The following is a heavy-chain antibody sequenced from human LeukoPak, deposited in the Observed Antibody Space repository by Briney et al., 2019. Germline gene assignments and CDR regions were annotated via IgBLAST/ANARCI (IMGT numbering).Heavy chain of an antibody. V-gene: IGHV3-74*01. D-gene: IGHD3-22*01. CDR1: GFTFSSYC. J-gene: IGHJ3*02. CDR2: INSDGSSR. CDR3: AHYDSSSYHAFDI. Sequence: GGSLRLSCAASGFTFSSYCMHWVRQAPGKGLVWVSRINSDGSSRSYADSVKGRFTISRDNAKNTLYLQMNSLRAEDTAVYYCAHYDSSSYHAFDIWGQGTMVTVSS.